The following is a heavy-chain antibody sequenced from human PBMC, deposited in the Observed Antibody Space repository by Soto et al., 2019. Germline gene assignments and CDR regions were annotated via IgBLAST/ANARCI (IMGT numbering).Heavy chain of an antibody. CDR2: IYHSGST. CDR1: GGSISSGCYS. V-gene: IGHV4-30-2*02. CDR3: ARLPWADYGGIFDP. Sequence: SETLSLTCAVSGGSISSGCYSWSWIRQPPGKDLEWIGYIYHSGSTYYNPSLKSRITISVDKSKNQFSLKLSSVTAADTAVYYYARLPWADYGGIFDPWGQGTLVTVSS. J-gene: IGHJ5*02. D-gene: IGHD4-17*01.